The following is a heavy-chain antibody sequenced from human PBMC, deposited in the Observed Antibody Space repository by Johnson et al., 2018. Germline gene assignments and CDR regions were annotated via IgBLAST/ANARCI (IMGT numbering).Heavy chain of an antibody. V-gene: IGHV1-8*02. D-gene: IGHD3-22*01. CDR3: ARGGVYYDSSGYYDAFDI. CDR2: MNPNSGNT. J-gene: IGHJ3*02. Sequence: QLVQSGAEVKKPGASVKVSCKASGYTFTSYYMHWVRQAPGQGLEWMGWMNPNSGNTGSAQKFQARVTMTRNTPISTAYMELGRLRSEDTAGYYWARGGVYYDSSGYYDAFDIWGQGTMVTVSS. CDR1: GYTFTSYY.